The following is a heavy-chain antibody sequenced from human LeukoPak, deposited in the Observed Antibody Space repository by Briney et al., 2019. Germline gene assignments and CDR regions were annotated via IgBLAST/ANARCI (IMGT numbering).Heavy chain of an antibody. D-gene: IGHD3-22*01. CDR2: IYYSGST. CDR1: GGSISSYY. V-gene: IGHV4-59*01. J-gene: IGHJ5*02. CDR3: ARGFRMTYYYDSSGRTRDNWFDP. Sequence: SETLSLTCTVSGGSISSYYWSWIRQPPGKGLEWIGYIYYSGSTNYNPSLKSRVTISADTSKNQFSLKLSSVTAADTAVYYCARGFRMTYYYDSSGRTRDNWFDPWGQGTLVTVSS.